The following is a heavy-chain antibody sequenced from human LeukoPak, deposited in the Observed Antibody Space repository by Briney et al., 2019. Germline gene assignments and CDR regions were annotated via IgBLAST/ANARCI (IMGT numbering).Heavy chain of an antibody. J-gene: IGHJ4*02. V-gene: IGHV3-23*01. Sequence: HAGGSLRLSCAASGFPFSSYAMSWVRQSPGKGLEWVSAISGGNGNTYYAYYADSVKGRFTISRDNSKNTLYLQMNSLRVEDTAVYYCANGLAGYYVSSSWGQGTLVTVSS. CDR2: ISGGNGNTYYA. D-gene: IGHD3-10*02. CDR1: GFPFSSYA. CDR3: ANGLAGYYVSSS.